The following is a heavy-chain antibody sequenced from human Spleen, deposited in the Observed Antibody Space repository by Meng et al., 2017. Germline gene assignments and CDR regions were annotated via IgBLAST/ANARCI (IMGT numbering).Heavy chain of an antibody. D-gene: IGHD6-13*01. CDR2: IDPKNGDT. CDR1: GYNFPDYY. V-gene: IGHV1-2*06. J-gene: IGHJ4*02. CDR3: ARDEDESAAGKLFGDY. Sequence: ASVKVSCKPSGYNFPDYYIHWVRQAPGQGLEWMGRIDPKNGDTHYAQKFQGRVTMTGDTSTSTACMDLSGLRADDTAVYYCARDEDESAAGKLFGDYWGQGTLVTVSS.